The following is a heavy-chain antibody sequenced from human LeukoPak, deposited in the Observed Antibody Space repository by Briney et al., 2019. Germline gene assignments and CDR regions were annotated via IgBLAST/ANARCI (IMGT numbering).Heavy chain of an antibody. J-gene: IGHJ5*02. CDR3: ARQLGSTDWFDP. V-gene: IGHV4-59*01. Sequence: PSETLSLTCTVSGGSISSYYWSWIRQPPGKGLEWIGYIYNSGSTNYNPSLKSRVTISVDTSKSAFSLKLSSVTAADTAVYYCARQLGSTDWFDPWGQGTLVTVSS. CDR2: IYNSGST. D-gene: IGHD2-2*01. CDR1: GGSISSYY.